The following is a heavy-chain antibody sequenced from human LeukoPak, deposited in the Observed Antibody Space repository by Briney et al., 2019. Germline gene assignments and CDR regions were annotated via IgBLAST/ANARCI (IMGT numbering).Heavy chain of an antibody. Sequence: PSQTLSLTCTVSGGSISSGGYYWSWIRQHPGKGLEWIGYIYYSGSTYYNPSLKSRVTISVDTSKNQFSLKLSSVTAADTAVYYCASGRYGGNIYHYYYMDVWGEGTTVTVSS. CDR3: ASGRYGGNIYHYYYMDV. CDR1: GGSISSGGYY. V-gene: IGHV4-31*03. D-gene: IGHD4-23*01. CDR2: IYYSGST. J-gene: IGHJ6*03.